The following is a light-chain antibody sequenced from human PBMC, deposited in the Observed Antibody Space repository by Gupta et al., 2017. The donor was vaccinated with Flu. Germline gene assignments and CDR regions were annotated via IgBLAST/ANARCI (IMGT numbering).Light chain of an antibody. CDR2: DVT. V-gene: IGLV2-11*01. J-gene: IGLJ1*01. Sequence: QSAPTKPRSVSGSPGQSVTISCTGTSNDVGSSNRVSWYEQRPDKAPKLILYDVTERPSGVPDRFSGSKSGNTASLTISGLQADDEADYYCSSHAGRVTWVFGTGTTVTVL. CDR1: SNDVGSSNR. CDR3: SSHAGRVTWV.